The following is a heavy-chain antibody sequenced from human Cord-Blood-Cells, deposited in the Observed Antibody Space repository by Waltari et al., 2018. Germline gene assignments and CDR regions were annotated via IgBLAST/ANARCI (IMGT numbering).Heavy chain of an antibody. Sequence: EVLLVESGGGLVKPGGSLRLSCAASGFTFSSYSMNLLRPAPGKGVEWVASISSRSSYIYYGDEVKRRFTIARDNANNSLYLQMNSLRAEDTAVYYCARDRDGAYYDFWSGYYDYWGQGTLVTVSS. V-gene: IGHV3-21*01. CDR3: ARDRDGAYYDFWSGYYDY. J-gene: IGHJ4*02. CDR2: ISSRSSYI. D-gene: IGHD3-3*01. CDR1: GFTFSSYS.